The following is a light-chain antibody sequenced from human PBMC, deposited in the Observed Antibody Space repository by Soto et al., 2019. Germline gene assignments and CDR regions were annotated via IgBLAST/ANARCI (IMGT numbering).Light chain of an antibody. CDR3: QKGNSFPFT. CDR2: AAS. Sequence: DIQLTQSPSSVSASVGDRVSITCRASQGISNWLAWYQQKPGRAPKLLIYAASSLQSGASSRFTGSASRTDFTLSINSLQPEDFARYYCQKGNSFPFTFGPGTKVDIK. J-gene: IGKJ3*01. CDR1: QGISNW. V-gene: IGKV1D-12*01.